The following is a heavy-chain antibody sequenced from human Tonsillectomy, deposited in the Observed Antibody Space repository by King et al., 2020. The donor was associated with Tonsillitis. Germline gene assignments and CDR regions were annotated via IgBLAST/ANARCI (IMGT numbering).Heavy chain of an antibody. CDR2: IYWDDDK. D-gene: IGHD4-23*01. V-gene: IGHV2-5*02. Sequence: ITLKESGPTLVKPTQTLTLTCSFSGFSLSTTLVGVAWIRQPPGKALEWLALIYWDDDKRYSPSLKTRLTITKDTSKHQVVLTMTNMDPVDTATYYCAHARGGGNSPLFDYWGQGTLVTVSS. J-gene: IGHJ4*02. CDR3: AHARGGGNSPLFDY. CDR1: GFSLSTTLVG.